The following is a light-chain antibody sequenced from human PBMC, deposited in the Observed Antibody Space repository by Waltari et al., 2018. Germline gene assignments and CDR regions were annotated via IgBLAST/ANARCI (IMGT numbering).Light chain of an antibody. J-gene: IGLJ1*01. CDR1: SSDVGVYNS. CDR2: GVS. CDR3: CSYTTSSVSSYV. V-gene: IGLV2-14*01. Sequence: QSALTQPASVSGSPGQSIAISCTGTSSDVGVYNSVSWYQQHPGKAPKRMVYGVSNRPSGVSNRFSGSKSGITASLIISGLQAEDEADYYCCSYTTSSVSSYVFGTGTKVTVL.